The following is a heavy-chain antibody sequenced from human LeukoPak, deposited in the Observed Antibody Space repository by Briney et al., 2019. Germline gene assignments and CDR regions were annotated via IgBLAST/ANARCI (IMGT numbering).Heavy chain of an antibody. D-gene: IGHD1-26*01. V-gene: IGHV4-39*07. CDR3: ARGGNGGSYWAHYYYYMDV. CDR2: IYYSGST. J-gene: IGHJ6*03. Sequence: PSETLSLTCTVSGGSISRSRDYWGWIRQPPGKGLEWIGSIYYSGSTYYNPPLKSRVTISGDTSKNRFSLKLSSVTAADTAVYYCARGGNGGSYWAHYYYYMDVWGKGTTVTVSS. CDR1: GGSISRSRDY.